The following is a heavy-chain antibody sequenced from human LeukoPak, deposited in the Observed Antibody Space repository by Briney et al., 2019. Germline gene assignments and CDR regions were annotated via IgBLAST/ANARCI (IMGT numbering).Heavy chain of an antibody. CDR2: TYYRSKWYN. Sequence: SQTLSLTCAISGDSVSSNSAAWNWIRQSPSRGLEWLGRTYYRSKWYNDYAVSVKSRITINPDTSKNQFSLQLNSVTPEDTAVYYCARLVSPILRFLNPVQVVGYFDLWGRGTLVTVSS. CDR1: GDSVSSNSAA. V-gene: IGHV6-1*01. J-gene: IGHJ2*01. CDR3: ARLVSPILRFLNPVQVVGYFDL. D-gene: IGHD3-3*01.